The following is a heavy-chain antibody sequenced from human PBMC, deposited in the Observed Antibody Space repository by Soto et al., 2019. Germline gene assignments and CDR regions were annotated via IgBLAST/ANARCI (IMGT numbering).Heavy chain of an antibody. V-gene: IGHV1-69*13. D-gene: IGHD1-26*01. CDR2: IIPIFGTA. CDR1: GGTFSSYA. CDR3: ATSGKRELAPYGPYYYYGMDV. Sequence: SVKVSCKASGGTFSSYAISWVRQAPGQGLEWMGGIIPIFGTANYAQKFQGRVTITADESTSTAYMELSSLRSEDTAVYYCATSGKRELAPYGPYYYYGMDVWGQGTTVTVS. J-gene: IGHJ6*02.